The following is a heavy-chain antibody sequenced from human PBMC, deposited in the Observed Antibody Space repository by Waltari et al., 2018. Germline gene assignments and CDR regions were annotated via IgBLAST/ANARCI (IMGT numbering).Heavy chain of an antibody. D-gene: IGHD3-22*01. Sequence: QVQLQESGPGLVKPSETLFLTCTVSGGSISSYYWSWIRKPPGKGLEWIGYIYYSGGTNYNPSLKSRVTISVDTSKNQFSLKLGSVTAADTAVYYCARHLPPEYYYDSSGYYSGFDYWGQGTLVTVSS. CDR2: IYYSGGT. CDR3: ARHLPPEYYYDSSGYYSGFDY. CDR1: GGSISSYY. V-gene: IGHV4-59*08. J-gene: IGHJ4*02.